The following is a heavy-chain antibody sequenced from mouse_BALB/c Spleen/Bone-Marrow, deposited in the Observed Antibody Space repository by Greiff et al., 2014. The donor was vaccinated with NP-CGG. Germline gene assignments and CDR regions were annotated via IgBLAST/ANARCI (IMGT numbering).Heavy chain of an antibody. J-gene: IGHJ2*01. CDR2: ISTYYGDA. CDR1: GYTFPDYA. V-gene: IGHV1S137*01. Sequence: QVHVKPSGAELVRPGVSVKISCKGSGYTFPDYAVHWVKQSHATSLEWIGVISTYYGDATYNQKFKGKATMTVDKSSSTAYVELARLTSEDSAIYYCARDLDYWGQGTTLTVSS. CDR3: ARDLDY.